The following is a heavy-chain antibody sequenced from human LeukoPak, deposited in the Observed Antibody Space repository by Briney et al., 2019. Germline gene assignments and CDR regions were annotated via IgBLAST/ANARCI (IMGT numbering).Heavy chain of an antibody. CDR3: ARDQDSYIGVYHVGLY. CDR2: ISAYNGNT. D-gene: IGHD2-15*01. V-gene: IGHV1-18*01. CDR1: GYSFTSYG. J-gene: IGHJ4*02. Sequence: ASVTVSCTASGYSFTSYGIIWVRQAPGHGLEWMGWISAYNGNTNYAQKFQGRVTMTTDTSTSTAHMEFRSLRSDGTAVYYCARDQDSYIGVYHVGLYSGQGTLVTVSS.